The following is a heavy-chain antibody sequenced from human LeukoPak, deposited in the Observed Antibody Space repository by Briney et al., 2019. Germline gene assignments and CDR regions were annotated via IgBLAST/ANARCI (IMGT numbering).Heavy chain of an antibody. V-gene: IGHV3-11*04. CDR1: GFSFSDYC. CDR2: ITSGGSSI. CDR3: ARVGYSSSWSPSDY. J-gene: IGHJ4*02. D-gene: IGHD6-13*01. Sequence: GGSLRLSCAASGFSFSDYCMNWIRQAPGKGLEWLSYITSGGSSISYADSVKGRFTISRDNAKNSLYLQMNSLRAEDTAVYYCARVGYSSSWSPSDYWGQGALVTVSS.